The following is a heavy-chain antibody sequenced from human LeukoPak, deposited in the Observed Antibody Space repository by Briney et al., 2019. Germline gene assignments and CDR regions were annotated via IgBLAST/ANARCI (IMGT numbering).Heavy chain of an antibody. J-gene: IGHJ4*02. V-gene: IGHV3-66*01. CDR3: ARGRRITIFGVVIGPFDY. CDR2: IYSGGST. CDR1: GFTFSSYS. Sequence: GGSLRLSCAASGFTFSSYSMSWVRQAPGKGLEWVSVIYSGGSTYYADSVNGRFTISRDNSKNTLYLQMNSLRAEDTAVYYCARGRRITIFGVVIGPFDYWGQGTLVTVSS. D-gene: IGHD3-3*01.